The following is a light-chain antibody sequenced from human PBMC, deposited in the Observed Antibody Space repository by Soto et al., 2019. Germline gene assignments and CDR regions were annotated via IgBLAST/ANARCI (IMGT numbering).Light chain of an antibody. CDR1: SSNIGKNF. Sequence: QSALTQPPSVSAAPGEMLTISCSGSSSNIGKNFVSWYQQLPGTTPKLLIYDNSQRPSGIPDRFSASKSGTSATLGITGLQTGDEADDYCATGDRSLSVYVFGTGTKVTVL. CDR2: DNS. CDR3: ATGDRSLSVYV. J-gene: IGLJ1*01. V-gene: IGLV1-51*01.